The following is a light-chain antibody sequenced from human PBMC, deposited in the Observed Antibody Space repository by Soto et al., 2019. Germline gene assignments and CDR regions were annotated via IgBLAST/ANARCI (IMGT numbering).Light chain of an antibody. CDR2: DVS. CDR3: CSYAGRYTYV. V-gene: IGLV2-11*01. J-gene: IGLJ1*01. CDR1: NSDVGGYNY. Sequence: QSALTQPRSVSGSPGQSVTISCTGTNSDVGGYNYVSWYQQHPGKAPKLMIYDVSKRPSGVIDRFSGSKSGNTASLTISGLQAEDEADYYCCSYAGRYTYVFGTGTKLTV.